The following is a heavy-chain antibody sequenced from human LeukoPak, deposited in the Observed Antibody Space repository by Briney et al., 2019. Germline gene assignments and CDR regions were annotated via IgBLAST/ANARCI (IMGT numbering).Heavy chain of an antibody. J-gene: IGHJ4*02. V-gene: IGHV3-9*01. D-gene: IGHD2-21*02. CDR3: VKEPTAKYYFDY. CDR1: GFTFDDYV. Sequence: GGSLRLSCAASGFTFDDYVMHWVRQAPGKGLEWVSGISWDSVHIGYADSVKGRFTISRDNAKNSLYLQMNSLRAEDTALYYCVKEPTAKYYFDYWGQGTLVTV. CDR2: ISWDSVHI.